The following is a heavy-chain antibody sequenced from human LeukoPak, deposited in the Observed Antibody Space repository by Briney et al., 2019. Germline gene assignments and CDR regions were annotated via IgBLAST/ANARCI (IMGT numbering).Heavy chain of an antibody. Sequence: SQTLSLTCTVSGGSISSGGYYWSWIRQHPGTGLEWIGYIYYSGSTYYNPSLRSRVTISVDTSKNQFSLKLSSVTAADTAVYYCARSAFAEGYFDLWGRGTLVTASS. V-gene: IGHV4-31*03. J-gene: IGHJ2*01. CDR1: GGSISSGGYY. CDR2: IYYSGST. CDR3: ARSAFAEGYFDL.